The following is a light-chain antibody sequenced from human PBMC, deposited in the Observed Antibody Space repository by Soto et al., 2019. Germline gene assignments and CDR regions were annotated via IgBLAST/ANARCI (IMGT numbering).Light chain of an antibody. V-gene: IGLV3-21*04. Sequence: ELTQPPSVSVAPGKTARITCGGNNIGSKSVHWYQQKPGQAPVLVIYYDSDRPSGIPERFSGSNSGNTATLTISRVEAGDEADYYCQVWDSSSDHPVVFGGGTKVTVL. CDR2: YDS. J-gene: IGLJ2*01. CDR3: QVWDSSSDHPVV. CDR1: NIGSKS.